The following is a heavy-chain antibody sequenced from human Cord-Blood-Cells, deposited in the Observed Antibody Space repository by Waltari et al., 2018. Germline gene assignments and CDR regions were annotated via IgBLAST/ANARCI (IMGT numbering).Heavy chain of an antibody. CDR1: GGSISSGDYY. J-gene: IGHJ4*02. Sequence: QVQLQESGPGLVKPSQTLSLTCTVSGGSISSGDYYWSWIRQPPGKGLEWIGYIYYSGRTYYTPSLKSRVTISVDTSKNQCSLKLSSVTAADTAVYYCASAMVRGVKAFDYWGQGTLVTVSS. CDR2: IYYSGRT. CDR3: ASAMVRGVKAFDY. D-gene: IGHD3-10*01. V-gene: IGHV4-30-4*08.